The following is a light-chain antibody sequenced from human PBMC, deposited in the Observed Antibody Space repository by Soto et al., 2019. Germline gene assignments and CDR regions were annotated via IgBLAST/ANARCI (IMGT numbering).Light chain of an antibody. J-gene: IGLJ2*01. CDR3: QSYDSSLSALV. CDR2: GNS. CDR1: SSNIGACYD. Sequence: QSVLTQPPSVSGAPGQRVTISCAGSSSNIGACYDVHWYQQLPGTAPKLLIYGNSNRPSGVPDRFSGSKSGTSASLAITGLQAADEADYYCQSYDSSLSALVFGGGTKLTVL. V-gene: IGLV1-40*01.